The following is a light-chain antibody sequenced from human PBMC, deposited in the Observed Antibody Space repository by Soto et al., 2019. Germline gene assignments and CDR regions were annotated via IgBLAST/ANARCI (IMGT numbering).Light chain of an antibody. V-gene: IGKV3D-20*02. J-gene: IGKJ1*01. CDR1: QSVSSNY. CDR2: DAS. Sequence: EIVLTQSPGTLSLSPGERATFSCRASQSVSSNYLAWYQQKPGQAPRLLIYDASNRATGIPARFSGSGSGTDFTLTISRLEPEDFAVYYCLQRSDWRTFGRGTKVEIK. CDR3: LQRSDWRT.